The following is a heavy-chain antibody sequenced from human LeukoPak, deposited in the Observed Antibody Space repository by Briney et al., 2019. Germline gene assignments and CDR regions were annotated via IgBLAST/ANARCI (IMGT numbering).Heavy chain of an antibody. J-gene: IGHJ4*02. V-gene: IGHV3-64*02. D-gene: IGHD2-2*01. CDR1: GFTFSSYA. CDR3: ATYPPYFDY. Sequence: GGSLRLSCAASGFTFSSYAMHWVRQAPGTGLEYVSAISSNGGSTYYADSVKGRFTISRDNSKNTLYLQMGSLRAEDMAVYYCATYPPYFDYWGQGTLVTVSS. CDR2: ISSNGGST.